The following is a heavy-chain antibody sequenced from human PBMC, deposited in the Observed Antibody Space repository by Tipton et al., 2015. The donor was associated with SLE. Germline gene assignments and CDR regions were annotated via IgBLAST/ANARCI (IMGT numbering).Heavy chain of an antibody. V-gene: IGHV3-30*02. J-gene: IGHJ3*02. Sequence: GSLRLSCAASGFNFSSYGMHWVRQAPGKGLEWVSFIRFDSTYQYYDDSVKGRFTISRDNSKNTVHLQMNSLRPEDTALYYCAKGIRFLEPEWLFSDAFDIWGPGTMVTVSS. CDR2: IRFDSTYQ. CDR1: GFNFSSYG. CDR3: AKGIRFLEPEWLFSDAFDI. D-gene: IGHD3-3*01.